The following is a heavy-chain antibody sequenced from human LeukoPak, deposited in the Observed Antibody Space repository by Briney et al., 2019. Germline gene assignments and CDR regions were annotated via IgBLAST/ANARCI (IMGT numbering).Heavy chain of an antibody. V-gene: IGHV3-11*06. D-gene: IGHD5-12*01. J-gene: IGHJ4*02. CDR1: GFTFSDYY. CDR3: ARDRDIVAFDF. CDR2: IDNSGGYT. Sequence: PGGSLRLSCAASGFTFSDYYMTWIRQAPEKGLEWISYIDNSGGYTNYADSVKGRFTISRDNAKNSVYLQMSSLRADDAAVYFCARDRDIVAFDFWGQGTLVTVSS.